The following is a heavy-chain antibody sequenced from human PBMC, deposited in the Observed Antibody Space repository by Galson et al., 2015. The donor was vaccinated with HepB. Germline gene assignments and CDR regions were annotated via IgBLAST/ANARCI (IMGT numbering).Heavy chain of an antibody. CDR2: ISGSGSGT. CDR1: GFTFSSYT. V-gene: IGHV3-23*01. CDR3: AKDSLVDYYGSGTLWAFDI. D-gene: IGHD3-10*01. J-gene: IGHJ3*02. Sequence: SLRLSCAASGFTFSSYTMSWVRQATGKGLEWVSSISGSGSGTYYADSVKGRSTISRDISKNTLYLQMNSLRGEDTAVYYCAKDSLVDYYGSGTLWAFDIWGQGTMVTVSS.